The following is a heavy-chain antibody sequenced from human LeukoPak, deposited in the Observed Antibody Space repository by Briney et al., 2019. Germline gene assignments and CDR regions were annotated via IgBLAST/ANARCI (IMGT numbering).Heavy chain of an antibody. J-gene: IGHJ4*02. CDR1: EFSVGSNY. Sequence: PGGPLRLSCAASEFSVGSNYMTWVRQAPGKGLEWVSLIYSGGSTYYADSVKGRFTISRDNSKNTLYLQMNSLRAEDTAVYYCLRGDRRDYWGQGTLVTVSS. CDR3: LRGDRRDY. CDR2: IYSGGST. V-gene: IGHV3-66*01.